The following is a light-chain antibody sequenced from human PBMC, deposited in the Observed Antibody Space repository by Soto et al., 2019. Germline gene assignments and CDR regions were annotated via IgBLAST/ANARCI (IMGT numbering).Light chain of an antibody. CDR3: QQYNNWPPWT. CDR1: QSVSSN. Sequence: EMVMTQSPATMSVYPVERATLSCRASQSVSSNLAWYQQKPGQAPRLLLYGASTRATGIPARFSGSGSGTEFTLTISSLQSEDFAVYYCQQYNNWPPWTFGQGTKVDIK. CDR2: GAS. V-gene: IGKV3-15*01. J-gene: IGKJ1*01.